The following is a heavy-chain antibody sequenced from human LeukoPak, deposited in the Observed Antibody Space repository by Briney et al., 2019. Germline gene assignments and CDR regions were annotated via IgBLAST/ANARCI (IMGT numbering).Heavy chain of an antibody. V-gene: IGHV3-43*02. CDR1: GITFDDYA. D-gene: IGHD6-13*01. Sequence: GGSLRLSCAISGITFDDYAMQWVRQAPGKGLEWVSLISGDGGSTYYADSVRGRFTISRDNSKNSLYLQMNSLRTEDTALYYCAKDQSSLPDYWGQGTLVTVSS. J-gene: IGHJ4*02. CDR2: ISGDGGST. CDR3: AKDQSSLPDY.